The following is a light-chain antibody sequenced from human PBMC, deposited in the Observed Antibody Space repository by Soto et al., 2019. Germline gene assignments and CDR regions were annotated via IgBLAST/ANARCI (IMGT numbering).Light chain of an antibody. CDR1: QSVSSN. Sequence: EIVMTQSPATLSVSPGERATLFCRASQSVSSNLAWYQQKPGQAPRLLIYDASTRATGMSSRFSGSGSGTEFTLTISSLQSEDFAVYYCQQYSNWPWTFG. CDR2: DAS. CDR3: QQYSNWPWT. V-gene: IGKV3-15*01. J-gene: IGKJ1*01.